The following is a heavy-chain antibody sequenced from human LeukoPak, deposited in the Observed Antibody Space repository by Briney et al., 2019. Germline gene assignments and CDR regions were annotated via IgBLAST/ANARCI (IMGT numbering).Heavy chain of an antibody. D-gene: IGHD1-26*01. J-gene: IGHJ4*02. CDR3: ARRGGTYPPSPFFDY. Sequence: GESLKISCKGSGYRFTSYWLAWVRQMPGKGLEWMGIIYPGDSDIRYSPSFQGQVTISADKSISTAYLQWTSLKASDTAMYYCARRGGTYPPSPFFDYWGQGTLVTVSS. CDR2: IYPGDSDI. CDR1: GYRFTSYW. V-gene: IGHV5-51*01.